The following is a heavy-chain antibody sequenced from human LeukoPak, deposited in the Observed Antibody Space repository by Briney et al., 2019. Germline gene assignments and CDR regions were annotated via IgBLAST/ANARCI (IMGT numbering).Heavy chain of an antibody. D-gene: IGHD6-13*01. V-gene: IGHV3-64*01. CDR2: ISSNGGST. CDR3: ARAARRVGSSSLGY. J-gene: IGHJ4*02. CDR1: GFTFSSYA. Sequence: GGSLRLSCAASGFTFSSYAMHWVRQAPGKGLEYVSAISSNGGSTYYANSVKGRFTISRDNSKNTLYLQMGSLRAEDMAVYYCARAARRVGSSSLGYWGQGTLVTVSS.